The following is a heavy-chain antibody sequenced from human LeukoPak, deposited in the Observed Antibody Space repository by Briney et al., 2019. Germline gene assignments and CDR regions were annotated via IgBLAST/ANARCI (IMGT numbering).Heavy chain of an antibody. CDR2: ISYDGSNK. D-gene: IGHD6-19*01. CDR3: AISGYSSGWFETNFDY. J-gene: IGHJ4*02. Sequence: GGSLRLSCAASGFTFSSYAMHWVRQAPGKGLEWVAVISYDGSNKYYADSVKGRFTISRDNSKNTLYLQMNSLGAEDTAVYYCAISGYSSGWFETNFDYWGQGTLVTVSS. V-gene: IGHV3-30-3*01. CDR1: GFTFSSYA.